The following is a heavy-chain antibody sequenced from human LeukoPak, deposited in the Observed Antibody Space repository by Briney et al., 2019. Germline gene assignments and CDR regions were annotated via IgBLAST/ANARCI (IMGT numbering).Heavy chain of an antibody. V-gene: IGHV3-48*01. CDR3: ARDSSSYYGSGRAY. D-gene: IGHD3-10*01. CDR2: ISGSSTTI. CDR1: GFTFTTYD. Sequence: GGSLRLSCAASGFTFTTYDMNWVRQAPGKGLEWVSYISGSSTTIYYADSVKGRFTISRDNAKNLLYLQMNSLRAEDTAVYYCARDSSSYYGSGRAYWGQGALVTVSS. J-gene: IGHJ4*02.